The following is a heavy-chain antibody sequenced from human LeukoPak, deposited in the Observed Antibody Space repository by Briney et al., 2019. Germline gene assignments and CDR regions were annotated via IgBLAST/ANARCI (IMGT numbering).Heavy chain of an antibody. Sequence: GGSLRLSCADSGFTFSGYWMNWVRQAPRKGLEWVANINQNGGEKYYVDSVKGRFTISRDNGKNSLYLQMDSLRAEDTAVYYCALDSSGYYLHFDYWGQGTLVTVSS. J-gene: IGHJ4*02. CDR2: INQNGGEK. V-gene: IGHV3-7*01. CDR3: ALDSSGYYLHFDY. D-gene: IGHD3-22*01. CDR1: GFTFSGYW.